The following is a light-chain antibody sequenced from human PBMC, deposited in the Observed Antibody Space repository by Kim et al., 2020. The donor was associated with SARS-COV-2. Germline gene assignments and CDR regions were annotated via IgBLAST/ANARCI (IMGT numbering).Light chain of an antibody. CDR2: QDI. CDR3: QAWDSSTEV. V-gene: IGLV3-1*01. J-gene: IGLJ3*02. Sequence: VSPGQTASITCSGDKLGDKYACWYQQKPDQSPVLVIYQDIKRPSGIPERFSGSNSGNTATLTISGTQAMDEADYYCQAWDSSTEVFGGGTQLTVL. CDR1: KLGDKY.